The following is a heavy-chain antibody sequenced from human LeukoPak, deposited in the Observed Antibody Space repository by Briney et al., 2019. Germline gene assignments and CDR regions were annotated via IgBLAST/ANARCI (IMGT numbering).Heavy chain of an antibody. CDR3: SRSQFDY. V-gene: IGHV3-74*03. CDR1: GFPFSSYW. J-gene: IGHJ4*02. CDR2: ISGDGTIK. Sequence: GGSLRLSCEPSGFPFSSYWMLWVRQAPGKGLVWVSRISGDGTIKTYADFVGGRFIVSRDNTKNILHLQMNSLKVEDTATYFCSRSQFDYWGQGVLVTVSS.